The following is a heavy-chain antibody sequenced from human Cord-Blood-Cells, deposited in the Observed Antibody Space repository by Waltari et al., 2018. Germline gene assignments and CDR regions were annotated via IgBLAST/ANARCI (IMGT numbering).Heavy chain of an antibody. D-gene: IGHD3-22*01. J-gene: IGHJ3*02. CDR1: GFTFSDHY. V-gene: IGHV3-72*01. CDR3: ARGSYYYDSSGYYAFDI. Sequence: EVQLVESGGGLVQPGGSLRLSCAASGFTFSDHYMDWVRQAPGKGLEWVGRTRNKANSYTTEYAASVKGRFTISRDDSKNSLYLQMNSLKTEDTAVYYCARGSYYYDSSGYYAFDICGQGTMVTVSS. CDR2: TRNKANSYTT.